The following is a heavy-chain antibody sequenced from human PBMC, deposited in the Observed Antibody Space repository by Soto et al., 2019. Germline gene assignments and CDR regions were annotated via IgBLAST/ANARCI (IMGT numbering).Heavy chain of an antibody. Sequence: EVQLVESGGGLVQPGGSLRLSCAASGFTVSSNYMSWVRQAPGKGLEWVSVIYSGGSTYYADSVKGRFTISRDNSKDTLYLQMNSLRAEDTAVYYCASVYGYSSGRDEPDAFDIWGQGTMVTVSS. CDR1: GFTVSSNY. D-gene: IGHD6-19*01. V-gene: IGHV3-66*01. J-gene: IGHJ3*02. CDR2: IYSGGST. CDR3: ASVYGYSSGRDEPDAFDI.